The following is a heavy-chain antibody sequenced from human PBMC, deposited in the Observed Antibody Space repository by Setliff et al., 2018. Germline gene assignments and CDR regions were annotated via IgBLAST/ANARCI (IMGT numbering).Heavy chain of an antibody. V-gene: IGHV1-69*13. CDR3: ATGGFTVD. Sequence: GASVKVSCKASGGSFSNYAIIWVRQAPGQGPEWMGGIIPIYGSTNNAEKFQGRVTFSADESMSTVYMELSSLRSEDTALYYCATGGFTVDWGQGTLVTVSS. J-gene: IGHJ4*02. CDR2: IIPIYGST. D-gene: IGHD4-4*01. CDR1: GGSFSNYA.